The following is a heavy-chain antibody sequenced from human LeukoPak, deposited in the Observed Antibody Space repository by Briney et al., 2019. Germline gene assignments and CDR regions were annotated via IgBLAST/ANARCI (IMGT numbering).Heavy chain of an antibody. CDR3: ARENNLSGYKRPLDY. J-gene: IGHJ4*02. V-gene: IGHV4-59*01. CDR1: GGSISSYY. CDR2: IYYSGST. D-gene: IGHD3-22*01. Sequence: PSETLSLTCTVSGGSISSYYWSWIRQPPGKGLEWIGFIYYSGSTNYNPSLKSRVTISVDTSKNKFSLKLSSVTAADTAVYYCARENNLSGYKRPLDYWGQGTLVTVSS.